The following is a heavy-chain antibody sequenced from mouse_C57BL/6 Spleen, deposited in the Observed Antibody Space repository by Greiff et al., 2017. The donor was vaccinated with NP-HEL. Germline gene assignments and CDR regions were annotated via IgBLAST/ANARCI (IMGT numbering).Heavy chain of an antibody. J-gene: IGHJ2*01. CDR3: ARSGAYGNYVYFDY. CDR2: IYPGDGDT. Sequence: VQLQESGPELVKPGASVKISCKASGYAFSSSWMNWVKQRPGKGLEWIGRIYPGDGDTNYNGKFKGKATLTADKSSSTAYMQLSSLTSEDSAVYFCARSGAYGNYVYFDYWGQGTTLTVSS. D-gene: IGHD2-1*01. V-gene: IGHV1-82*01. CDR1: GYAFSSSW.